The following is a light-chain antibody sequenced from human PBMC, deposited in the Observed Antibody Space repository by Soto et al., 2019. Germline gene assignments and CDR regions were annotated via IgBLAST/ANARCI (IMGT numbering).Light chain of an antibody. Sequence: QSALTQPRSVSGSPGQSVTISCTGTSSDVGGYNYVSWYQQHPGKAPKLMIYDVSKRPSGVPDRFSGSKSGNTASLTISGLQAEDEADYYCCSCAGTYTSVLGEGTKVTVL. CDR3: CSCAGTYTSV. CDR1: SSDVGGYNY. J-gene: IGLJ3*02. CDR2: DVS. V-gene: IGLV2-11*01.